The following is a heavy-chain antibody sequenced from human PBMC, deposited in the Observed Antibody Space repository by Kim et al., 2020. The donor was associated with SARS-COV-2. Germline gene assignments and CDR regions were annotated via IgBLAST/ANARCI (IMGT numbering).Heavy chain of an antibody. CDR1: GGTFSSYA. J-gene: IGHJ3*02. D-gene: IGHD3-10*01. CDR3: ARGGYYGSGNNVAFVI. Sequence: SVKVSCKASGGTFSSYAISWVRQAPGQGLEWMGGIIPIFGTANYAQKFQGRVTITAVESTSTAYMELSSLRSEDTAVYSCARGGYYGSGNNVAFVICGQ. CDR2: IIPIFGTA. V-gene: IGHV1-69*13.